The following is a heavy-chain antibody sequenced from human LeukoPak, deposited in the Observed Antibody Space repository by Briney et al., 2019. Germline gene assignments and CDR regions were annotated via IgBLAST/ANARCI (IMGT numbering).Heavy chain of an antibody. J-gene: IGHJ5*02. CDR2: INTNTGNP. V-gene: IGHV7-4-1*02. D-gene: IGHD3-9*01. Sequence: ASVKVSCKASGYTFTSYAMNWVRQAPGQGLEWMGWINTNTGNPTYAQGFTGRFVFSLDTPVSTAYLQISSLKAEDTAVYYCARDRSYYDILTGSIRGWFDPWGQGTLVTVSS. CDR1: GYTFTSYA. CDR3: ARDRSYYDILTGSIRGWFDP.